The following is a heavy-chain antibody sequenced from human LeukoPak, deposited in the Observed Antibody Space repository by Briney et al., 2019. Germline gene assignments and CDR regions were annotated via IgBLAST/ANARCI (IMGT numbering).Heavy chain of an antibody. CDR3: ARPTKITMLRGGGYNWFDP. CDR2: MNPDSGNT. D-gene: IGHD3-10*01. Sequence: ASVKVSCKASGYTFTSYGISWVRQAPGQGLEWMGWMNPDSGNTGYAQKFLGRVTMTRDTSINTAYMELSSLTSEDTAVYYCARPTKITMLRGGGYNWFDPWGQGTLVTVSS. J-gene: IGHJ5*02. V-gene: IGHV1-8*02. CDR1: GYTFTSYG.